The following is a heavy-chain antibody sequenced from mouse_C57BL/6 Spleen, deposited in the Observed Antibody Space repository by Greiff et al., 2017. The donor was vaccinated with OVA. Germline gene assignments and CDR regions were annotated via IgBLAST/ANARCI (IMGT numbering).Heavy chain of an antibody. D-gene: IGHD1-1*01. CDR1: GFTFSSYG. V-gene: IGHV5-6*02. CDR3: ARRDTTVVAPLDY. CDR2: ISSGGSYT. Sequence: EVKLVESGGDLVKPGGSLKLSCAASGFTFSSYGMSWVRQTPDKRLEWVATISSGGSYTYYPDSVKGRFTISRDNAKNTLYLQMSSLKSEDTAMYYCARRDTTVVAPLDYWGQGTTLTVSS. J-gene: IGHJ2*01.